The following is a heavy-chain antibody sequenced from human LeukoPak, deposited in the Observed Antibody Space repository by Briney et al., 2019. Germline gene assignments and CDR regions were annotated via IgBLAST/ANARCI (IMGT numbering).Heavy chain of an antibody. CDR2: INPNSGGT. CDR3: ARDDSGWYLSWFDP. D-gene: IGHD6-19*01. J-gene: IGHJ5*02. CDR1: GYTFTAQY. V-gene: IGHV1-2*02. Sequence: ASVKVSCKASGYTFTAQYMHWVRQAPGQGLEWMGWINPNSGGTNYAQKFQGRVTMTRDTSISTAYMELSRLTSDDTAVYYCARDDSGWYLSWFDPWGQGTLVIVSS.